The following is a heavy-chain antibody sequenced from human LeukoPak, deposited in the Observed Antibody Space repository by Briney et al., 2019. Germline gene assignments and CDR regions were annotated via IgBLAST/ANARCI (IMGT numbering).Heavy chain of an antibody. Sequence: SETLSLTCTVSGGSISSYYWSWIRQPPGKGLEWIGYIYYSGSTNYNPSLESRVTISLDTSKNQFSLKLSSVTAADTAMYYCARSIGYSSGWWGVDYWGQGTLVTVSS. V-gene: IGHV4-59*01. CDR1: GGSISSYY. CDR2: IYYSGST. CDR3: ARSIGYSSGWWGVDY. J-gene: IGHJ4*02. D-gene: IGHD6-19*01.